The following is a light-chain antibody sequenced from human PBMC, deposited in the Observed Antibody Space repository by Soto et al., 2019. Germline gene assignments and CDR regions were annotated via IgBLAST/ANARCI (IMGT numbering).Light chain of an antibody. CDR1: NIGSKS. V-gene: IGLV3-21*04. CDR3: QVWDSSSDHPVV. CDR2: YDS. Sequence: SYELTQPPSVSVAPGKTARITCGGNNIGSKSVHWYQQKPGQAPVLVSYYDSDRPSGIPERFSGSNSGNTATLTISRVEAGDEADYYCQVWDSSSDHPVVFGGGTKVTVL. J-gene: IGLJ2*01.